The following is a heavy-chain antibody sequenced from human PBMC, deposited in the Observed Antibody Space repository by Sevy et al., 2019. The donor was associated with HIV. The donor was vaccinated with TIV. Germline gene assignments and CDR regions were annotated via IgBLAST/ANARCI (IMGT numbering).Heavy chain of an antibody. J-gene: IGHJ4*02. D-gene: IGHD3-10*01. CDR1: GFTFSSYD. V-gene: IGHV3-33*01. CDR2: IWYDGSNK. CDR3: ARDNLPPVMVTMVRGALSFYFDY. Sequence: GGSLRLSCAASGFTFSSYDMHWVRQAPGKGLEWVAVIWYDGSNKYYADSVKGRFTISRDNSKNTLYLQMNSLRAEDTAVYYCARDNLPPVMVTMVRGALSFYFDYWGQGTLVTVSS.